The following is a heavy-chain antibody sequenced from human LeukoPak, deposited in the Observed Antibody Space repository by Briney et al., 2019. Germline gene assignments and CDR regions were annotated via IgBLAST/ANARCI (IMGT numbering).Heavy chain of an antibody. CDR3: ARDSGGPFDY. Sequence: GGSLRLSCAASGFTVSSNYMSWARQAPGKGLEWVSVIYSGGSAYYAGSVKGRFTISRDNSKNTLYLQMNSLRAEDTAVYYCARDSGGPFDYWGQGTLVTVSS. V-gene: IGHV3-53*01. D-gene: IGHD3-10*01. CDR2: IYSGGSA. J-gene: IGHJ4*02. CDR1: GFTVSSNY.